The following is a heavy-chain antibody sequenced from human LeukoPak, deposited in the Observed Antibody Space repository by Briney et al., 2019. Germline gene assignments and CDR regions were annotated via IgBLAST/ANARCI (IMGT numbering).Heavy chain of an antibody. CDR3: AREDIVVVVAHYYYYGMDV. Sequence: GGSLRLSCAASGFTFSSYSMNWVRQAPGKGLEWVSYISSSSSTIYYADSVKGRFTISRDNAKNSLYLQMNSLRDEDTAVYYCAREDIVVVVAHYYYYGMDVWGQGTTVTVSS. CDR1: GFTFSSYS. V-gene: IGHV3-48*02. CDR2: ISSSSSTI. D-gene: IGHD2-15*01. J-gene: IGHJ6*02.